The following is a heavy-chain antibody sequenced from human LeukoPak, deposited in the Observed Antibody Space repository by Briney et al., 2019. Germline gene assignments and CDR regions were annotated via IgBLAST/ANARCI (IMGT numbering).Heavy chain of an antibody. V-gene: IGHV1-18*01. CDR1: GYTFTSYG. D-gene: IGHD3-22*01. Sequence: ASVKVSRKASGYTFTSYGISWVRQAPGQGLEWMGWISAYNGNTNYAQKLQGRVTMTTDTSTSTAYMELRSLRSDDTAVYYCARSGAYYYDSSGYYAVGYWGQGTLVTVSS. CDR3: ARSGAYYYDSSGYYAVGY. CDR2: ISAYNGNT. J-gene: IGHJ4*02.